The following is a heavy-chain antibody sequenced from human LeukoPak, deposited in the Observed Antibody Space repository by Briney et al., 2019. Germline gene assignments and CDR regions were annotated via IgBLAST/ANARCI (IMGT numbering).Heavy chain of an antibody. Sequence: GGSLRLSCAASGFTFSSYWMSWVCQAPGKGLEWAANIKQDGSEKYYVDSVKGRFTISRDNAKNSLYLQMNSLRAEDTAVYYCARGRLGLNAFDIWGQGTMVTVSS. CDR3: ARGRLGLNAFDI. CDR2: IKQDGSEK. CDR1: GFTFSSYW. J-gene: IGHJ3*02. V-gene: IGHV3-7*01. D-gene: IGHD3-16*01.